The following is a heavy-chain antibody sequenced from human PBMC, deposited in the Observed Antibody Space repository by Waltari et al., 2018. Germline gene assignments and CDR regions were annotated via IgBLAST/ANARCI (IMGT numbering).Heavy chain of an antibody. CDR3: ARKEVGNYYDSSGFDS. CDR2: IKPGGGST. Sequence: QVQLVQSGTEVKKPGASVKISCTAFAYTFDTYNIHWVRQAPGQGLEWMGGIKPGGGSTNSAPGFQGEITMTTDTAASTVYLELSSVTSADTAVFYCARKEVGNYYDSSGFDSWGLGPLATVSS. V-gene: IGHV1-46*02. J-gene: IGHJ4*02. CDR1: AYTFDTYN. D-gene: IGHD3-22*01.